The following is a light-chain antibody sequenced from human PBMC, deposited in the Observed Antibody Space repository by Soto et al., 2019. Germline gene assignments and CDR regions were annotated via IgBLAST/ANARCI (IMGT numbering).Light chain of an antibody. Sequence: QSALTQPASVSGSPGQSITISCTGTRRDVGKYDLVSWYQQHPGKAPKLIIFEGNKRPSGVSRRFSGSKSGNTASLTISGLQAEYEADYYCCSYAGSSTVIFGGGTQLTVL. CDR1: RRDVGKYDL. CDR3: CSYAGSSTVI. V-gene: IGLV2-23*01. CDR2: EGN. J-gene: IGLJ2*01.